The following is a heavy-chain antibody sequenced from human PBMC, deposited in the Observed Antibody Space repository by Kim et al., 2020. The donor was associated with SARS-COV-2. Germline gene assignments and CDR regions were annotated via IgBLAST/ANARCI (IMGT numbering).Heavy chain of an antibody. CDR2: INHSGST. V-gene: IGHV4-34*01. J-gene: IGHJ4*02. Sequence: SETLSLTCAVYGGSFSGYYWSWIRQPPGKGLEWIGEINHSGSTNYNPSLKSRVTISVDTSKNQFSLKLSSVTAADTAVYYCARGQILITMIVVALPFFDYWGQGTLVTVSS. D-gene: IGHD3-22*01. CDR1: GGSFSGYY. CDR3: ARGQILITMIVVALPFFDY.